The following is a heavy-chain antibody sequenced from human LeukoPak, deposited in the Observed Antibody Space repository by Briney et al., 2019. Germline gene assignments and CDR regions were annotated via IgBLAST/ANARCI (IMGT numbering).Heavy chain of an antibody. CDR3: AREGSSGWYFHFDY. D-gene: IGHD6-19*01. CDR2: ISYDGSNK. Sequence: GGSLRLSCAASGFTFSSYGMHWVRQAPGKGLEWVAVISYDGSNKYYADSVKGRFTISRDNSKNTLYLQMNSLRAEDTAVYYCAREGSSGWYFHFDYWGQGTLVTVSS. V-gene: IGHV3-30*03. J-gene: IGHJ4*02. CDR1: GFTFSSYG.